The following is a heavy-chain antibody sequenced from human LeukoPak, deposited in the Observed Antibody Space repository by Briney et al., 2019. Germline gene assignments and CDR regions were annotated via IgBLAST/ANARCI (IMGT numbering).Heavy chain of an antibody. CDR2: INTNTGNP. D-gene: IGHD1-26*01. CDR1: GYTFTSYA. CDR3: ARDRPDSGSLREAGFIVNWFDP. Sequence: ASVKVSCKASGYTFTSYAMNWVRQAPGQGLEWMGWINTNTGNPTYAQGFTGRFVFSLGTSVSTAYLQISSLKAEDTAVYYCARDRPDSGSLREAGFIVNWFDPWGQGTLVTVSS. V-gene: IGHV7-4-1*02. J-gene: IGHJ5*02.